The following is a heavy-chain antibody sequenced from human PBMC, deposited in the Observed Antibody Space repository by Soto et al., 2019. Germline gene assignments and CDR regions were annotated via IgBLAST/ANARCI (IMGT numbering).Heavy chain of an antibody. CDR3: ASTMATAHYYYYGMDV. CDR1: GYSFTSYW. V-gene: IGHV5-10-1*01. D-gene: IGHD4-17*01. J-gene: IGHJ6*02. Sequence: HGESLKISCKGSGYSFTSYWISWVRQMPGKGLEWMGRIDPSDSYTNYSPSFQGHVTISADKSISTAYLQWSSLKASDTAMYYCASTMATAHYYYYGMDVWGQGTTVTVSS. CDR2: IDPSDSYT.